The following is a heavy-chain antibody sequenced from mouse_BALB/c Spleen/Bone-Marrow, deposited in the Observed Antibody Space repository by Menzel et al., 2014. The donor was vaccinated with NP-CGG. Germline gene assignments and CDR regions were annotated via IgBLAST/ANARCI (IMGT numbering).Heavy chain of an antibody. CDR2: IIPYNDGT. V-gene: IGHV1-14*01. CDR1: GYTFXSYV. Sequence: EVQLVESGPELVKPGASVKMSCKASGYTFXSYVVHWVKQKPGQGLEWIGYIIPYNDGTNYNEKFKGKATLTSDKSSSTAYMELSSLTSEDSAVYYCARPYYYGSSGDSWFAYWGQGTLVTVSA. CDR3: ARPYYYGSSGDSWFAY. D-gene: IGHD1-1*01. J-gene: IGHJ3*01.